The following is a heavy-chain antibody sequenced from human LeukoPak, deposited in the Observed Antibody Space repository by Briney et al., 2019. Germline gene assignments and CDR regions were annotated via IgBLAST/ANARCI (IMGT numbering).Heavy chain of an antibody. J-gene: IGHJ4*02. CDR1: GFSFTNYW. CDR2: IKEDGSEK. CDR3: ASVGYDSSGYYYY. V-gene: IGHV3-7*01. D-gene: IGHD3-22*01. Sequence: GGSLRLSCAASGFSFTNYWMSWVRQAPGKGLEWVANIKEDGSEKYYVDSVKGRFTISRDSAENSLYLQMNNLRAEDTAVFYCASVGYDSSGYYYYWGQGTLVTVSS.